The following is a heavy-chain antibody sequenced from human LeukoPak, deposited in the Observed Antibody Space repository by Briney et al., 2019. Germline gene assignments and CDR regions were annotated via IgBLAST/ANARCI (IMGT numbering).Heavy chain of an antibody. CDR1: GFIFSNYW. CDR3: ARATAFQFMGTYVS. CDR2: INPDGSTT. J-gene: IGHJ5*02. V-gene: IGHV3-74*01. Sequence: GGSLRLSCSASGFIFSNYWMYWVRQGPGKRLLSVSRINPDGSTTHYADSVKGRFTISRDNARNTVYLQMNSLRAEDTAVYFCARATAFQFMGTYVSWGQGTLVTVSS. D-gene: IGHD1-7*01.